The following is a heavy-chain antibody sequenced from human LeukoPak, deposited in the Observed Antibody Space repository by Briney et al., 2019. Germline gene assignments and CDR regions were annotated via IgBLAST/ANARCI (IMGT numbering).Heavy chain of an antibody. D-gene: IGHD1-26*01. J-gene: IGHJ3*02. CDR3: ARYRFVVGATDSFDM. CDR2: ISSSGSTT. CDR1: GFTFSSYE. Sequence: GGSLRLSCAASGFTFSSYEMNWVRQAPGKGLEWVSYISSSGSTTYYADSVKGRFTISRDNAKNSLYLQMNSLRAEDTAVYYCARYRFVVGATDSFDMWGQGTTVTVSS. V-gene: IGHV3-48*03.